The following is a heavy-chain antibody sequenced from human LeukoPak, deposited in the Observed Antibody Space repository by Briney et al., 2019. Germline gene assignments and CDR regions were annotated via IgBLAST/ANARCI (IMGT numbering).Heavy chain of an antibody. J-gene: IGHJ6*03. CDR1: GFTFSNAW. Sequence: GGSLRLSCAASGFTFSNAWMSWVRQAPGKGLEWVGRIKSKTDGGTTDYAAPVKGRFTISRDDSKNTLYLQMNSLKTEDTAVYYCTIRRRITIFGVVIIKEGYYYMDVWGKGTTVTVSS. CDR3: TIRRRITIFGVVIIKEGYYYMDV. D-gene: IGHD3-3*01. CDR2: IKSKTDGGTT. V-gene: IGHV3-15*01.